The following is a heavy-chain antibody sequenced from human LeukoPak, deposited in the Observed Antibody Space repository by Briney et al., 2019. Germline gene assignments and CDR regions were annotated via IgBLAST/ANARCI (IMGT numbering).Heavy chain of an antibody. D-gene: IGHD3-22*01. Sequence: SETLSLTCTLSGGSISSYYWSWIRQPPGKGLEWIGYIYYSGSTNYNPSLKSRVTISVDTSKNQFSLKLSSVTAADTAVYYCARVPFSSAYLYYFDYWGQGTLVTVSS. CDR1: GGSISSYY. V-gene: IGHV4-59*01. CDR2: IYYSGST. J-gene: IGHJ4*02. CDR3: ARVPFSSAYLYYFDY.